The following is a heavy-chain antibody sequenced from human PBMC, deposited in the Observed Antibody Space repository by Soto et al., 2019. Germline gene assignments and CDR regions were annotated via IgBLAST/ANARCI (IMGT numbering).Heavy chain of an antibody. V-gene: IGHV3-23*01. CDR3: AKVMSKNYYYPFDF. D-gene: IGHD3-10*01. CDR1: GFTFSDYA. CDR2: ISGGSSVT. Sequence: GGSLRLSCTASGFTFSDYAMAWVRQAPGKGLEWVSTISGGSSVTYYGDSVKGRFTISRDNAKKTLFLQLNRLSAEDTATYYCAKVMSKNYYYPFDFWGQGTQVTVYS. J-gene: IGHJ4*02.